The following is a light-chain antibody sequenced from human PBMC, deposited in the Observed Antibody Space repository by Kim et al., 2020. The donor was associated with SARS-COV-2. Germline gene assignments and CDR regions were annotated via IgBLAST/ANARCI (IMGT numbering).Light chain of an antibody. J-gene: IGLJ1*01. CDR2: GKN. CDR3: NSRHISGKHFCV. Sequence: FGQTVRITCQGDSLRSYYTSWYQQKPGQAPMLVIHGKNNQPSGIPDRFSGSLSGNTASLIITGAQAEDEADYYCNSRHISGKHFCVFGTGTKVTVL. CDR1: SLRSYY. V-gene: IGLV3-19*01.